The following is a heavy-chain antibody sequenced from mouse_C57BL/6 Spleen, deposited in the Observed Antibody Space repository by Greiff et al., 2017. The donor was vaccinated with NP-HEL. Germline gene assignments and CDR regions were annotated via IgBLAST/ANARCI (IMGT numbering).Heavy chain of an antibody. J-gene: IGHJ4*01. Sequence: VQLQQPGAELVKPGASVKVSCKASGYTFTSYWMHWVKQRPGQGLEWIGRIHPSDSDTNYNQKFKGKATLTVDKSSRTAYMQLSNLTSEDAAVYYCATPGAYYSMDYWGQGTSVTVSS. V-gene: IGHV1-74*01. CDR2: IHPSDSDT. CDR1: GYTFTSYW. CDR3: ATPGAYYSMDY.